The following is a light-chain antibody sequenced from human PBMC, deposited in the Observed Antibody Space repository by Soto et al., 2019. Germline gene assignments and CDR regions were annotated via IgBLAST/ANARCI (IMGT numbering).Light chain of an antibody. CDR1: QSVLYSSNNKNY. V-gene: IGKV4-1*01. CDR3: QQYYSTPIT. CDR2: WAS. J-gene: IGKJ5*01. Sequence: IVMTQSPDSLAVSLGERATINCKSSQSVLYSSNNKNYLAWYQQKPGQPPKLLIYWASTRESGVPDRLSGSGSGTDFTLTISSLQAEDVAVYYCQQYYSTPITFGQGTRL.